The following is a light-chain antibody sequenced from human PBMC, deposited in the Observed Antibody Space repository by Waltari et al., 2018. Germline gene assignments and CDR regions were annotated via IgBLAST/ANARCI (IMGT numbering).Light chain of an antibody. CDR2: WAS. V-gene: IGKV4-1*01. Sequence: DIVMTQSPDSLAVSLGERATINCKSSQSVLYSSNNKNYLAWYQQKPGQPPKLLIYWASIREAGVPDRFSGSGSGTEFTLTISSRQAEDVAVYYCQQYYSTPYTFGQGTKLEIK. CDR1: QSVLYSSNNKNY. J-gene: IGKJ2*01. CDR3: QQYYSTPYT.